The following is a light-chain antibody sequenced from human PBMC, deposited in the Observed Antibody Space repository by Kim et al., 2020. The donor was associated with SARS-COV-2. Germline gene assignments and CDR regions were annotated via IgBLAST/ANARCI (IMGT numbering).Light chain of an antibody. V-gene: IGKV1-27*01. J-gene: IGKJ1*01. CDR3: QKYDDAPWT. CDR2: AAS. CDR1: QGISKY. Sequence: DIQMTQSPSSLSASVGDRVTITCRASQGISKYLAWYQQKPGKLPKLLIYAASTLLPGVPSRFSGSGFGTDFSLTINSLQPEDFATYYCQKYDDAPWTFGQGTKVDIK.